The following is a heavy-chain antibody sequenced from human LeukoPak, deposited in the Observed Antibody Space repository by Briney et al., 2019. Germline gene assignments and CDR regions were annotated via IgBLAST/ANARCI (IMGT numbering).Heavy chain of an antibody. CDR2: INPNSGGT. Sequence: ASVKVSCKASGYTFTDYYLHWVRQAPGQGLEWMGWINPNSGGTNYAQKFQGRVTMTRDTSISTAYVELSRLRSDDTAVYYCARERGYSSTWSSLQHWGQGTLVPVSS. CDR3: ARERGYSSTWSSLQH. CDR1: GYTFTDYY. D-gene: IGHD6-13*01. V-gene: IGHV1-2*02. J-gene: IGHJ1*01.